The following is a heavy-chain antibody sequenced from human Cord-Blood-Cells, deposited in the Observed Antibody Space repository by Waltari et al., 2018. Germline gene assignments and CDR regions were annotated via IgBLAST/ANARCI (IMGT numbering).Heavy chain of an antibody. CDR1: GGTFSSYA. Sequence: QVQLVQSGAEVKKPGSSVKVSCKASGGTFSSYAISWMRQAPGQGLEWMGGIIPIFGTANYAQKFQGRVTITADESTSTAYMELSSLRSEDTAVYYCARVGYYDSSGYQKAFDIWGQGTMVTVSS. V-gene: IGHV1-69*01. CDR3: ARVGYYDSSGYQKAFDI. CDR2: IIPIFGTA. D-gene: IGHD3-22*01. J-gene: IGHJ3*02.